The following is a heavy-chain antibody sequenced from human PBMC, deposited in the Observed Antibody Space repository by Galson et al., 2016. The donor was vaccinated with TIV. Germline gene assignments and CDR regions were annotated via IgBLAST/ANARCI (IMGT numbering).Heavy chain of an antibody. Sequence: SLRLSCAASGFTFDFYAMSWVRQAPGQGLEWVSGISGSGGITYFADSGKGRFTISRDNSRDTLFLQMHSLRVEDTAVYYCAKLKNYGGDAFEDWGQGTLVTVSS. V-gene: IGHV3-23*01. CDR2: ISGSGGIT. J-gene: IGHJ3*01. CDR3: AKLKNYGGDAFED. D-gene: IGHD2-21*01. CDR1: GFTFDFYA.